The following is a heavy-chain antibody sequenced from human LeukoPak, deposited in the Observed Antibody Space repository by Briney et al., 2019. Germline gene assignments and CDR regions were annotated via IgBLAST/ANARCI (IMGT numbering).Heavy chain of an antibody. CDR3: ARDGFGTGSN. CDR1: GLTFSNYW. V-gene: IGHV3-7*03. J-gene: IGHJ4*02. Sequence: PGGSLRLSCAASGLTFSNYWMDWVRQAPGKGLEWVANIKQDGSEKNYVDSVKGRFIISRDNAMNSLYLQMNTLRADDTAVYYCARDGFGTGSNWGQGTLVTVSS. CDR2: IKQDGSEK. D-gene: IGHD3-16*01.